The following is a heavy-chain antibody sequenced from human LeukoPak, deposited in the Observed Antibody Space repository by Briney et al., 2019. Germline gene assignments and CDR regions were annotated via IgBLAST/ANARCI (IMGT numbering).Heavy chain of an antibody. CDR1: GYTFSSYA. J-gene: IGHJ5*02. CDR2: ISGSGGST. D-gene: IGHD6-19*01. CDR3: AKDRRGGGWLNEA. V-gene: IGHV3-23*01. Sequence: GGSLRLSCAASGYTFSSYAMSWVRQAPGKGLEWVSAISGSGGSTYYADSVKGRYTISRDNSKNTLYLQMNSLRAEDTAVYYCAKDRRGGGWLNEAWGQGTLVTVSS.